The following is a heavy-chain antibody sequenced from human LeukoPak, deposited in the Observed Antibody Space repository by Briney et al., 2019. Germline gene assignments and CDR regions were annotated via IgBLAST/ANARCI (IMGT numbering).Heavy chain of an antibody. CDR1: GYTFTGYY. V-gene: IGHV1-2*02. Sequence: ASVKVSCKASGYTFTGYYMHWVRQAPGQGLEWMGWINPNSGGTNYAQKFQGRVTMTRDTSISTAYMELSRLRSDDTAVYYWARAVETITIFGVGTDYWGQGTLVTVSS. CDR3: ARAVETITIFGVGTDY. D-gene: IGHD3-3*01. CDR2: INPNSGGT. J-gene: IGHJ4*02.